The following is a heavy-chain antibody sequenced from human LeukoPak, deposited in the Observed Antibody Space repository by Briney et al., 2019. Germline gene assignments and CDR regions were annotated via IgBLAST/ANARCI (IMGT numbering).Heavy chain of an antibody. Sequence: SETLSLTCTVSGGSISSSSYYWGWIRQPPGKGLEWIGSIYYSGSTYYNPSLKSRVTISVDTSKNQFSLKLSSVTAADTAVYYCARRGGSPLGAFDIWGQGTMVTVSS. V-gene: IGHV4-39*07. D-gene: IGHD1-26*01. J-gene: IGHJ3*02. CDR2: IYYSGST. CDR1: GGSISSSSYY. CDR3: ARRGGSPLGAFDI.